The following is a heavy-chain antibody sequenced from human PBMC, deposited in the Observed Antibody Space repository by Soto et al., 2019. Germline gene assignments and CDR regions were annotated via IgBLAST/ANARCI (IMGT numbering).Heavy chain of an antibody. CDR2: IYYSGST. Sequence: SETLSLTCAVSGGSISSADYYWSWIRQPPGKGLEWIGYIYYSGSTYYNPSLKSRVTISVDTSKNQFSLKLTSVTAADTAVYYCARESTDGYYGMDVWGQGTTVTVSS. J-gene: IGHJ6*02. CDR3: ARESTDGYYGMDV. D-gene: IGHD4-17*01. CDR1: GGSISSADYY. V-gene: IGHV4-30-4*01.